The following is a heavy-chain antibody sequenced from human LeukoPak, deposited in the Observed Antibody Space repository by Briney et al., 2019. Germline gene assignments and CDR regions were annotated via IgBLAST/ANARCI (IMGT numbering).Heavy chain of an antibody. D-gene: IGHD3-9*01. Sequence: SVKVSCKASGGTFSSYAISWVRQAPGQGLEWMGGIIPIFGTANYAQKFQGRVTITADKSTSTAYMELSSLRSEDTAVYYCARDLAALSGRYFDWLLRGDAFDIWGQGTMVTVSS. CDR3: ARDLAALSGRYFDWLLRGDAFDI. CDR1: GGTFSSYA. V-gene: IGHV1-69*06. J-gene: IGHJ3*02. CDR2: IIPIFGTA.